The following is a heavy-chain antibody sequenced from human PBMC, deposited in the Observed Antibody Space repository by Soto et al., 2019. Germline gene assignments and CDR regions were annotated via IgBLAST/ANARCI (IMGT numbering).Heavy chain of an antibody. CDR1: GYTFSDYY. D-gene: IGHD5-12*01. V-gene: IGHV1-2*04. J-gene: IGHJ5*02. CDR3: ARARANVAPNWFDP. Sequence: QVQLEQSGAEVKKPGASVKVSCKASGYTFSDYYVHWVRQAPGQGLEWMGWINPYSGATNYAQKFQDWVTMTGDASVSTAYLELTTLVSDDTAVYYCARARANVAPNWFDPWGQGTLAIVSS. CDR2: INPYSGAT.